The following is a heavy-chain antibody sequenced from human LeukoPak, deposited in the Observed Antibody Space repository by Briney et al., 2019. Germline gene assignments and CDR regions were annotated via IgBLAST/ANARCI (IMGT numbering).Heavy chain of an antibody. V-gene: IGHV4-39*02. CDR1: GGSISSSSYY. J-gene: IGHJ3*02. D-gene: IGHD2-15*01. CDR3: ARDCSGGSCYGAFDI. Sequence: SETLSLTCTVSGGSISSSSYYWDWIRQPPGKGLEWIGSIYFSGSTYYNPSLKSRVTISVDTSKNQFSLKLSSVTATDTAVYYCARDCSGGSCYGAFDIWGQGTMVTVSS. CDR2: IYFSGST.